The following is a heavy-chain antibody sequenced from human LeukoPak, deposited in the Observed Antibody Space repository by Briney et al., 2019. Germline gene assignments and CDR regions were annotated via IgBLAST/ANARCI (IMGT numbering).Heavy chain of an antibody. V-gene: IGHV6-1*01. CDR2: TYYRSKWYS. CDR1: GDSVSSDSAA. D-gene: IGHD1-1*01. J-gene: IGHJ6*02. Sequence: SQTLSLTCVISGDSVSSDSAAWSWIRRSPSGGLEWLGRTYYRSKWYSESALSVRSRITISTDTSKNQFSLQLDSVTPEDTGVYYCARDRGYNKGWAVYFFYGFDVWGQGTTVAVSS. CDR3: ARDRGYNKGWAVYFFYGFDV.